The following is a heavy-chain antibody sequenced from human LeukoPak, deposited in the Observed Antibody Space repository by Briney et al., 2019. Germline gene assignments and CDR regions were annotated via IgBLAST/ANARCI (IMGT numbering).Heavy chain of an antibody. J-gene: IGHJ6*03. V-gene: IGHV1-8*03. Sequence: ASVKVSCKASGYTFTSYDINWVRQATGQGLEWMGWMNPNSGNTGYAQKFQGRVTITRNTSISTAYMELSSLRSEDTAVYYCARGREWWFGELMSYYMDVWGKGTTVTVSS. D-gene: IGHD3-10*01. CDR3: ARGREWWFGELMSYYMDV. CDR1: GYTFTSYD. CDR2: MNPNSGNT.